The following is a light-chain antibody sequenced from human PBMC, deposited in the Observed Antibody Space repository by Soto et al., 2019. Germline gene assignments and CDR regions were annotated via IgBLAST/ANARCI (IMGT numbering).Light chain of an antibody. V-gene: IGKV3-15*01. Sequence: EMVMTQSPATLPVSPGERVTLSCRASESVHRNLAWYQQKPGQGPSLLIYYASTRATGVPDRFTGSGSGTEFTLTISSLQSEDSGVYHCQHYNNWPPTFGPGTKVEIK. J-gene: IGKJ3*01. CDR3: QHYNNWPPT. CDR2: YAS. CDR1: ESVHRN.